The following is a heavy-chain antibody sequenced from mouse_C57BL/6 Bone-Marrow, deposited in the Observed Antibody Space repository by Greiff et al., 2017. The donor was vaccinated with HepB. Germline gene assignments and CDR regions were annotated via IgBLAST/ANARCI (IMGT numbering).Heavy chain of an antibody. J-gene: IGHJ2*01. V-gene: IGHV1-22*01. CDR1: GYTFTDYN. D-gene: IGHD1-1*01. Sequence: EVQLQQSGPELVKPGASVKMSCKASGYTFTDYNMHWVKQSHGKSLEWIGYINPNNGGTSYNQKFRGKATLTVNKASSTAYMELRSLTSEDSAVYYCARNYYGSGDYWGQGTTLTVSS. CDR2: INPNNGGT. CDR3: ARNYYGSGDY.